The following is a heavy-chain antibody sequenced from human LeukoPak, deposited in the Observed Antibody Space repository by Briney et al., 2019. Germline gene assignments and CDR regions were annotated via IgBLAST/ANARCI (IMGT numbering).Heavy chain of an antibody. CDR1: GVTFSSYW. V-gene: IGHV3-7*01. CDR3: ARVSPNTVTTLQYLDY. J-gene: IGHJ4*02. CDR2: IKQDGSEK. D-gene: IGHD4-17*01. Sequence: GGSLRLSCAASGVTFSSYWMSWVRQAPGKGLEWVANIKQDGSEKYYVDSVKGRFTISRDNAKNSLYLQMNSLRAEDTAVYYCARVSPNTVTTLQYLDYWGQGSLVTVSS.